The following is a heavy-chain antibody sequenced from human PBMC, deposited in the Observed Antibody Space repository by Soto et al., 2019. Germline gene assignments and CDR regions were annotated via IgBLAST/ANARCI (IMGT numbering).Heavy chain of an antibody. V-gene: IGHV4-39*01. Sequence: NPSETLSLTCTVSGDSSVSSSSYYWGWIRQPPGKGLEWIGSIYYTGNTFYSPSFRSQLTISVDTSKSQFSLKLRSVTAADTATYYCASEVSSTDGMDVWGQGTTVTVSS. CDR1: GDSSVSSSSYY. D-gene: IGHD2-15*01. CDR3: ASEVSSTDGMDV. CDR2: IYYTGNT. J-gene: IGHJ6*02.